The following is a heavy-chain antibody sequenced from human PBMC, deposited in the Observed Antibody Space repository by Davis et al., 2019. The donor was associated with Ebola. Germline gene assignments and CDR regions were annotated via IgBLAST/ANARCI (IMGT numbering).Heavy chain of an antibody. J-gene: IGHJ4*02. CDR1: GFTFSSYA. D-gene: IGHD6-13*01. V-gene: IGHV3-21*01. Sequence: GGSLRLSCAASGFTFSSYAMSWVRQAPRKGLEWVSSISSSSSYIYYADSVKGRFTISRDNAKNSLYLQMNSLRAEDTAVYYCAREKAASYFDYWGQGTLVTVSS. CDR3: AREKAASYFDY. CDR2: ISSSSSYI.